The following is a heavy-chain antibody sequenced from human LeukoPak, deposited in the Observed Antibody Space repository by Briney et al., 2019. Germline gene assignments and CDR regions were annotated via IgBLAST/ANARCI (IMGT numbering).Heavy chain of an antibody. CDR2: IYYSGST. D-gene: IGHD2-2*01. V-gene: IGHV4-59*06. J-gene: IGHJ6*03. CDR1: GDSFSSYY. CDR3: AGDVVPAAPRYYYYMDV. Sequence: PSETLSLTCSVSGDSFSSYYWSWIRQPPGKGLEWIGYIYYSGSTYYNPSLKSRVTISVDTSKNQFSLKLSSVTAADTAVYYCAGDVVPAAPRYYYYMDVWGKGTTVTVSS.